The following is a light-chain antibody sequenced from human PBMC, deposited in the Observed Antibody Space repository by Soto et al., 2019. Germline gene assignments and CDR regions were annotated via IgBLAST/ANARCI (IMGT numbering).Light chain of an antibody. CDR1: SSDVGGYNY. Sequence: QSALTQPASVSGSPGQSITISCTGISSDVGGYNYVSWYQQHPGKAPKLMIYDVSNCRSGVSNRFSGSKSGNTASLTISGLQAEDEADYYCYSYTSSSTVLFGGGTQLTVL. J-gene: IGLJ2*01. CDR2: DVS. V-gene: IGLV2-14*01. CDR3: YSYTSSSTVL.